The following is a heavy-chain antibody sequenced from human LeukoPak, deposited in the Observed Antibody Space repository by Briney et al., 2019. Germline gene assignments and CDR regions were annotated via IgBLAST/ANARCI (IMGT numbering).Heavy chain of an antibody. CDR2: INPKSGAA. Sequence: ASVKVSCKASGYIFSDYYMHWVRQAPGQGLEWLGWINPKSGAADYAQQFRGRVTMTRDTSISTAYMELSRLRSDDTAVYYCARDLLLKPRYYDSSGPLGYWGQGTLVTVSS. V-gene: IGHV1-2*02. J-gene: IGHJ4*02. D-gene: IGHD3-22*01. CDR1: GYIFSDYY. CDR3: ARDLLLKPRYYDSSGPLGY.